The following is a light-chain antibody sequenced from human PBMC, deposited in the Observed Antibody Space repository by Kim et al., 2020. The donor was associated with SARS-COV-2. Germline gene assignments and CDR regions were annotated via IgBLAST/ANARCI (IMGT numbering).Light chain of an antibody. CDR2: EDN. V-gene: IGLV3-1*01. Sequence: GSPGQTASITCSGDKLGDRFASWYQQRPGQSPLLVIYEDNKRPSGIPQRLSGSNSGNTATLTLSGAQAMDEADYYCQAWDSSTAVFGGGTQLTVL. J-gene: IGLJ3*02. CDR1: KLGDRF. CDR3: QAWDSSTAV.